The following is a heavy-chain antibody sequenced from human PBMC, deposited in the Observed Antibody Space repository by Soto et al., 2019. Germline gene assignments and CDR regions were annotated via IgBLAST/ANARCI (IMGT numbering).Heavy chain of an antibody. CDR2: VYYGGST. D-gene: IGHD6-19*01. CDR3: ARGQVEVAGKFGS. J-gene: IGHJ4*02. V-gene: IGHV4-4*01. Sequence: TLSLTCAVSGGSISSGNWWSWVRQPPGKGLEWIGEVYYGGSTNYNPSLKSRVTISVDKSKTQFSLKLSSVTAADTAVYFCARGQVEVAGKFGSWGPGTLVTVSS. CDR1: GGSISSGNW.